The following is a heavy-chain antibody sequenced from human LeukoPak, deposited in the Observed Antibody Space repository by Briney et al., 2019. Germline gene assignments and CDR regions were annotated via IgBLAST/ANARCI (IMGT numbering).Heavy chain of an antibody. CDR1: GFTFSTYA. D-gene: IGHD3-16*02. J-gene: IGHJ4*02. Sequence: PGGSLRLSCLASGFTFSTYAMDWFRQAPGKGLEWVAVIDGSGGGIHYADSVKGRFAISRDNSKNMVYLQMNNLRVEDTAIYYYAKDRTPDSRYRLDYWGQGTLVTVSS. CDR3: AKDRTPDSRYRLDY. V-gene: IGHV3-23*01. CDR2: IDGSGGGI.